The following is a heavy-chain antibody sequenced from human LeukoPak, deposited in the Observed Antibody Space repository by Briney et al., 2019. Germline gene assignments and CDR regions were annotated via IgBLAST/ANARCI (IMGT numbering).Heavy chain of an antibody. V-gene: IGHV3-33*01. J-gene: IGHJ3*02. D-gene: IGHD2-15*01. CDR1: GFTFSSYG. Sequence: GGSLRLSCAASGFTFSSYGMHWVRQAPGKGLEWVAVIWYDGSNKYYADSVKGRFTISRDNSKSTLYLQMNSLRAEDTAVYYCARVYCSGGSCYSRAFDIWGQGTMVTVSS. CDR2: IWYDGSNK. CDR3: ARVYCSGGSCYSRAFDI.